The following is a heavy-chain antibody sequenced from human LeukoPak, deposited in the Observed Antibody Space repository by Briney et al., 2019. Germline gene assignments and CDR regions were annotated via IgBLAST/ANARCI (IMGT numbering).Heavy chain of an antibody. CDR1: GGTFSSYA. CDR3: ARGPYDYGGKYYFDY. D-gene: IGHD4-17*01. J-gene: IGHJ4*02. V-gene: IGHV1-69*05. Sequence: SVKVSCKASGGTFSSYAISWVRQAPGQGLEWMGGIIPIFGTANYAQKFQGRVTITTDESTSTAYMELSSLRSEDTAVYYCARGPYDYGGKYYFDYWGQGTLVTVSS. CDR2: IIPIFGTA.